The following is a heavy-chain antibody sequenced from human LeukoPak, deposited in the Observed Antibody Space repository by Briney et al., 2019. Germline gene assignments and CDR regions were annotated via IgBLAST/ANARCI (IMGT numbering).Heavy chain of an antibody. CDR3: AREAFGGVIDLWFDP. CDR1: GGTFSSYA. V-gene: IGHV1-69*13. CDR2: IIPIFGTA. D-gene: IGHD3-16*02. J-gene: IGHJ5*02. Sequence: SVNVSCKAPGGTFSSYAISWVRQAPGQGLEWMGGIIPIFGTANYAQKFQGRVTITADESTSTAYMELSSLRSEDTAVYYCAREAFGGVIDLWFDPWGQGTLVTVSS.